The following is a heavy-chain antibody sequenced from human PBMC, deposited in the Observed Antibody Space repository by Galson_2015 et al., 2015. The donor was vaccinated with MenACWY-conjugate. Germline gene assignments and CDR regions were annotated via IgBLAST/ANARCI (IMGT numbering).Heavy chain of an antibody. CDR2: ISHTGIP. CDR1: GGSVSDSNSY. V-gene: IGHV4-30-4*08. Sequence: TLSLTCSVSGGSVSDSNSYWSWIRLPPGKALEWFGYISHTGIPWYNPSVKSRITISLGTSKNRFSLRLNSVTAADTAVYFCARQRNFRVDYWGPGTLVTVSS. D-gene: IGHD4-11*01. J-gene: IGHJ4*02. CDR3: ARQRNFRVDY.